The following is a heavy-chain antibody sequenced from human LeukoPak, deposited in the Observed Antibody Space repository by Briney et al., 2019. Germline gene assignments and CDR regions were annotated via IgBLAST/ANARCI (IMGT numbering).Heavy chain of an antibody. CDR1: GFTFSSYD. CDR2: ISGSGGST. D-gene: IGHD1-26*01. Sequence: GGSLGLSCAASGFTFSSYDMSWVRQAPGKGLEWVSAISGSGGSTYYADSVKGRLTISRDNSKNTLYLQMNSLRAEDTAVYYCAKDAHSGTYFDYWGQGTLVTVSS. V-gene: IGHV3-23*01. CDR3: AKDAHSGTYFDY. J-gene: IGHJ4*02.